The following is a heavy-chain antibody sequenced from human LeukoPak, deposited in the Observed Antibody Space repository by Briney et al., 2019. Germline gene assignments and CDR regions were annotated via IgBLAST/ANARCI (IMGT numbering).Heavy chain of an antibody. CDR3: AREAGPSQRFDP. J-gene: IGHJ5*02. Sequence: PSETLSLTCTVSGGSISSSSHFWGWIRQSPGKGLEWLGSLSNTGTTYYNPSLKSRVTISVDTSKNQFFLTLRSVTAADTAVYYCAREAGPSQRFDPWGQGTLVTVSS. CDR2: LSNTGTT. V-gene: IGHV4-39*02. CDR1: GGSISSSSHF.